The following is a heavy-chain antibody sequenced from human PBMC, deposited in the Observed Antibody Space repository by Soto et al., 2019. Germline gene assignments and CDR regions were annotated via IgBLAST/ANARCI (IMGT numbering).Heavy chain of an antibody. V-gene: IGHV1-8*01. Sequence: RASVKVSCKASGYTFTSYDINWVRQATGQGLEWMGWMNPNSGNTGYAQKFQGRVTMTRNTSISTAYMELSSLRSEDTAVYYCARGSLVVAPNLYYYYGMDVWGQGTTVTVSS. CDR1: GYTFTSYD. CDR2: MNPNSGNT. D-gene: IGHD2-15*01. J-gene: IGHJ6*02. CDR3: ARGSLVVAPNLYYYYGMDV.